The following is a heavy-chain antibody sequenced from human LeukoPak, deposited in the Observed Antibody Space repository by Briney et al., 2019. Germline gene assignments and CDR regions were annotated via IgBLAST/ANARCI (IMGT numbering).Heavy chain of an antibody. CDR2: MNPSSGYT. V-gene: IGHV1-8*01. Sequence: APVRVSCKASGYPFTAYDINWGRKATGQGLEWMGWMNPSSGYTGYSQKFQGRVTMTRNTSITTAYMELSSLRSEDTAVYYCARISDHNWYFDLWGRGTLVTVSS. CDR3: ARISDHNWYFDL. J-gene: IGHJ2*01. D-gene: IGHD1-14*01. CDR1: GYPFTAYD.